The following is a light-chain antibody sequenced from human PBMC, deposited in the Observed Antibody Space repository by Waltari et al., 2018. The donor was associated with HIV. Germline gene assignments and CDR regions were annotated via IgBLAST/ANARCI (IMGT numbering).Light chain of an antibody. V-gene: IGKV1-5*03. CDR1: QSIGNW. J-gene: IGKJ2*01. CDR2: KAS. Sequence: DIQMTQSPSTLSASVGDRVTITCRASQSIGNWLAWYQQKPGRSPSLLLYKASNLQSGVPSRFSGSGSETEFTLTISSLQPDDSATYFCQQYNIYPDYTFGQGTKLEIK. CDR3: QQYNIYPDYT.